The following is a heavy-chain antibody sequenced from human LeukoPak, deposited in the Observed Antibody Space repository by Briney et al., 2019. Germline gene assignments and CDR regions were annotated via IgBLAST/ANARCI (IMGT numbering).Heavy chain of an antibody. Sequence: GGTLRLSCAASGFTFSSYGVSWVRQAPGKGLEWVSGISGSGHRTYYADSVKGRFTISRDNSKNTLYLQMNSLRAEDTAVYYCAKDRPPYYDILTGFLFDYWGQGTLVTVPS. J-gene: IGHJ4*02. V-gene: IGHV3-23*01. CDR3: AKDRPPYYDILTGFLFDY. CDR2: ISGSGHRT. D-gene: IGHD3-9*01. CDR1: GFTFSSYG.